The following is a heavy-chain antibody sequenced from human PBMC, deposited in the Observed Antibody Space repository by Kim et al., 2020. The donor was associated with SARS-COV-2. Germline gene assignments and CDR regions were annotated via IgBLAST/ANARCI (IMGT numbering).Heavy chain of an antibody. Sequence: RFTMSRDNSKNTLYLQMNSLRAEDTAVYYCARDWEPYYDILTSPLYGMDVWGQGTTVTVSS. V-gene: IGHV3-30*01. J-gene: IGHJ6*02. CDR3: ARDWEPYYDILTSPLYGMDV. D-gene: IGHD3-9*01.